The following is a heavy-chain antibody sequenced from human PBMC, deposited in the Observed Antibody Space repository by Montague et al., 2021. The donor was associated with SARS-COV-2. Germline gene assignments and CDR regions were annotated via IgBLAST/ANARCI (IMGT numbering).Heavy chain of an antibody. V-gene: IGHV4-39*01. Sequence: SETLSLTCTVSGGSLFSSSYYWGRIRQPPGKGLEWIGSVYYNGNTNNNPSLKSRVTISLGTSENQISLNLDSVTAADTAVYYCVRPGGTESHRFDRGGQGTRVTVSS. CDR3: VRPGGTESHRFDR. CDR2: VYYNGNT. J-gene: IGHJ5*02. CDR1: GGSLFSSSYY. D-gene: IGHD1-1*01.